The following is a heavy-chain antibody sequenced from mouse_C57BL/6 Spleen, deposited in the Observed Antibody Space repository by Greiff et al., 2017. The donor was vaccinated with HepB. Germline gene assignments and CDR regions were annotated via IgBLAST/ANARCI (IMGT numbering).Heavy chain of an antibody. Sequence: VQLQQSGPELVKPGASVKISCKASGYAFSSSWMNWVKQRPGKGLEWIGRIYPGDGDTNYNGKFKGKATLTADKSSSTAYMQLSSLTSEDSAVYFCASYGTGYWGQGTTLTVSS. J-gene: IGHJ2*01. CDR3: ASYGTGY. CDR2: IYPGDGDT. D-gene: IGHD1-1*01. V-gene: IGHV1-82*01. CDR1: GYAFSSSW.